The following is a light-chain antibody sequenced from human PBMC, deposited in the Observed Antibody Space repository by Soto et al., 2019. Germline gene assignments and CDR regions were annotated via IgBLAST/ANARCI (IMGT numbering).Light chain of an antibody. CDR3: LQHGSYPRT. CDR2: DAS. V-gene: IGKV1-17*01. CDR1: QGIRND. J-gene: IGKJ1*01. Sequence: DIQMTHSPSSLSASVGDRVIITCRASQGIRNDLAWYQQKPGKAPRRLIYDASKLQDGVPSRFSGSGSGTEFTLTISRLQPEDIATYYCLQHGSYPRTFGQGTKVDIK.